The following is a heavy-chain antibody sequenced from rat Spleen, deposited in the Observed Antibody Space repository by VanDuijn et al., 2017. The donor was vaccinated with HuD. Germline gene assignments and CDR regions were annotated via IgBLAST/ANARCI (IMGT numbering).Heavy chain of an antibody. V-gene: IGHV2-63*01. D-gene: IGHD1-8*01. Sequence: QVQMKETGPGLVQTTQTLSVTCTVSGFSLTSYGVHWVRQPSGKGLEWMGKMWYDGDTAYNSGLKSRLSISRDTSKNQIFLKMNSLQTDDTGTYYCTRDQYSLDSWGQGVMVTVSS. CDR2: MWYDGDT. CDR1: GFSLTSYG. CDR3: TRDQYSLDS. J-gene: IGHJ2*01.